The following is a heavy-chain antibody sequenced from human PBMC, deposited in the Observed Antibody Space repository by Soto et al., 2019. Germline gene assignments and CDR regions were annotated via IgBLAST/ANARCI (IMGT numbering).Heavy chain of an antibody. CDR2: ISVYHGNT. CDR1: GYTFGKYG. V-gene: IGHV1-18*01. J-gene: IGHJ4*02. CDR3: AKDCSGASCGFDI. Sequence: QVQLVQSGTEVKEPGASVKVSCKASGYTFGKYGISWVRQAPGQGLEGVGWISVYHGNTVHAQKFRGRVNMTTDTSTSTAYMELGSLKSDDTAIYYCAKDCSGASCGFDIWGQGTLVTVSS. D-gene: IGHD2-15*01.